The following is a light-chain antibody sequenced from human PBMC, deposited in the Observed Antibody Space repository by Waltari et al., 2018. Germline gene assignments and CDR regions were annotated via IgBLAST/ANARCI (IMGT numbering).Light chain of an antibody. CDR1: QDISIF. CDR2: AAS. V-gene: IGKV1-9*01. J-gene: IGKJ2*01. CDR3: QQLHSYPHT. Sequence: DIQLTQSPSFLSAVVGDRVNITCRASQDISIFLAWYQQTPGKAPTLLIFAASDLQSGVPSRFSGTGSGTEFTLTISSLRPEDFATYYCQQLHSYPHTFGQGTTLAIK.